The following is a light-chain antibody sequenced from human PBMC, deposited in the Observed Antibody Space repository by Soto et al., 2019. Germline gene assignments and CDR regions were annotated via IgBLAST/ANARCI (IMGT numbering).Light chain of an antibody. CDR1: QSISSW. CDR2: KAS. CDR3: QQYNTYSRT. V-gene: IGKV1-5*03. Sequence: DIQMTQSPSTLSASLGDRVTITCRASQSISSWLAWYQQKPGKAPKLLIYKASSLESGVPSRFSGSGSGTEFTLTISSLQPDDFATYSCQQYNTYSRTFGQGTKVEIK. J-gene: IGKJ1*01.